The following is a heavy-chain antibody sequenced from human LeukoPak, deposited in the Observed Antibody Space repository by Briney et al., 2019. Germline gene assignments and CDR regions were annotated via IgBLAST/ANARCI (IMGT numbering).Heavy chain of an antibody. D-gene: IGHD1-26*01. V-gene: IGHV3-48*01. CDR2: ISSSSSTI. CDR3: ARDLSGGGSYRHFDY. J-gene: IGHJ4*02. Sequence: QPGRSLRLSCAASGFTFSSYSMNWVRQAPGKGLEWVSYISSSSSTIYYADSVKGRFTISRDNAKNSLYLQMNSLRAEDTAVYYCARDLSGGGSYRHFDYWGQGTLVTVSS. CDR1: GFTFSSYS.